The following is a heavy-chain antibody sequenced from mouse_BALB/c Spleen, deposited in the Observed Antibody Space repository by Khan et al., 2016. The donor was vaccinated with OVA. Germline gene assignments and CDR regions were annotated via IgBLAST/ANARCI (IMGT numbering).Heavy chain of an antibody. CDR1: GYTFTTYG. J-gene: IGHJ4*01. D-gene: IGHD2-14*01. V-gene: IGHV9-3-1*01. CDR2: INTYTGEP. CDR3: ERGGYSGTMDY. Sequence: QIQLVQSGPELKKPGVTVKISCKASGYTFTTYGMNWVKQAPGKGLKWMGWINTYTGEPTYVDDFKGRFAFSLETSASTAYLQINNLKNEDTATCFGERGGYSGTMDYWGQGTSVTVSS.